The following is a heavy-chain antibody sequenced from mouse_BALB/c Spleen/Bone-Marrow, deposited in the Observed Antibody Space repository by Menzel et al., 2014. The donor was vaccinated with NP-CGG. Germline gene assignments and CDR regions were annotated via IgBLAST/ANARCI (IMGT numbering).Heavy chain of an antibody. D-gene: IGHD2-4*01. CDR2: ISSGGTYT. CDR3: ARRRDYDYFDY. CDR1: GFTFSNYG. Sequence: EVQLVESGGDLVKPGGSLKLSCAASGFTFSNYGMSWVRQIPDKRLEWVATISSGGTYTFYPDSVKGRFTISRDNTKNTLTLQMTSLKSEDTAVYYCARRRDYDYFDYWGQGTTLTVSS. J-gene: IGHJ2*01. V-gene: IGHV5-6*01.